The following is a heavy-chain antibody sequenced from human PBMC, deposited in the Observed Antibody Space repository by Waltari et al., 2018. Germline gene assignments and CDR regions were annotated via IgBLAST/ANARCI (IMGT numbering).Heavy chain of an antibody. D-gene: IGHD4-17*01. CDR1: SYSITDGYY. CDR2: IHHSGSA. Sequence: QVQLQESGPGLVKPSETLSLTCIVSSYSITDGYYWGWIRHTPGQGLEWLGSIHHSGSAYYNAPLKSRATMSVDTSKNQFSLRLRSVTAADTALYYCAREVAYGDYLGRFDIWGQGTTVTVSS. J-gene: IGHJ3*02. V-gene: IGHV4-38-2*02. CDR3: AREVAYGDYLGRFDI.